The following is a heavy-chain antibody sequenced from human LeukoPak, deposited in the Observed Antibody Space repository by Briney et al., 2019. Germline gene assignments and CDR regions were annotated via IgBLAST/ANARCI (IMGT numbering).Heavy chain of an antibody. CDR1: GGSISSYY. Sequence: PSETLSLTRAVSGGSISSYYWSWVRQPAGKGLEWIGRIYASGNTNYNPSLKGRVTMTVNTSKNQFSLNLSSVTAADTAVYYCARGRGSSWYYFDSWGQGTLVTVSS. V-gene: IGHV4-4*07. J-gene: IGHJ4*02. CDR2: IYASGNT. CDR3: ARGRGSSWYYFDS. D-gene: IGHD6-13*01.